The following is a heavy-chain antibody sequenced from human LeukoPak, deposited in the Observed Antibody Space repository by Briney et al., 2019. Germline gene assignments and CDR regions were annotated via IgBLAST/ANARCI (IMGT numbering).Heavy chain of an antibody. J-gene: IGHJ4*02. CDR3: ARDRDGYNFYFDY. Sequence: GGSLRLSCAASGFTFSSYSMNWVRQAPGKGLEWVSYISSSSSTIYYADSVKGRFTISRDNAKNSLSLQMNSLRSDDTAVYYCARDRDGYNFYFDYWGQGTLVTVSS. V-gene: IGHV3-48*01. CDR2: ISSSSSTI. CDR1: GFTFSSYS. D-gene: IGHD5-24*01.